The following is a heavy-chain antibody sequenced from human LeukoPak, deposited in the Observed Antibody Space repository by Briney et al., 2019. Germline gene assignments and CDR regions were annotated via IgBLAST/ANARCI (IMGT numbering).Heavy chain of an antibody. CDR2: INDSGST. CDR3: ARITYGDNHFDI. J-gene: IGHJ3*02. D-gene: IGHD4-23*01. V-gene: IGHV4-34*01. CDR1: GGSFSDYY. Sequence: TSETLSLTCVVYGGSFSDYYWNWIRQPPGKGLEWIGEINDSGSTNYSPSLKSRVTILVDTSKNQFSLKLSSVTAADTAVYYCARITYGDNHFDIWGQGTMVTVSS.